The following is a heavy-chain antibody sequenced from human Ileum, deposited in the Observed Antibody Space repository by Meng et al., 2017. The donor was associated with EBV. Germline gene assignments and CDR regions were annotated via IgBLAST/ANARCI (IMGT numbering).Heavy chain of an antibody. CDR1: GYTFTSYA. D-gene: IGHD3-9*01. V-gene: IGHV1-3*01. CDR2: INAGNGNT. CDR3: ARDYDILTGYYNVMGWFDP. Sequence: QVQLVRPGVEGKKPGASVKVSCKASGYTFTSYAMHWVRQAPGQRLEWMGWINAGNGNTKYSQKFQGRVTITRDTSASTAYMELSSLRSEDTAVYYCARDYDILTGYYNVMGWFDPWGQGTLVTVSS. J-gene: IGHJ5*02.